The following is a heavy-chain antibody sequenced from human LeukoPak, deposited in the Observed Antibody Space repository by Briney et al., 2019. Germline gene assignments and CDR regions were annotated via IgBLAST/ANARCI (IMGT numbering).Heavy chain of an antibody. Sequence: GGSLRLSCAASGFTLSSYWNHWVRQAPGKGLVWVSRINRDESRTDYADSVKGRFTISRDNAKNTLYLYMNSLRAEDTAVYYCAKSTGLYSYYYYYMDVWGEGTTVTVSS. CDR2: INRDESRT. CDR3: AKSTGLYSYYYYYMDV. V-gene: IGHV3-74*01. CDR1: GFTLSSYW. D-gene: IGHD2-2*02. J-gene: IGHJ6*03.